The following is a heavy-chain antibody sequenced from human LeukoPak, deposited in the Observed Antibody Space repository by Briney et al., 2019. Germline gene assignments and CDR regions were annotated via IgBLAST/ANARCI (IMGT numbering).Heavy chain of an antibody. CDR2: ISYDGSNK. D-gene: IGHD3-10*01. V-gene: IGHV3-30-3*01. CDR3: ARGRRFSRTMVRGVIPWFDP. Sequence: PGGSLRLSCAASGFAFSSYAMHWVRQAPGKGLEWVAVISYDGSNKYYADSVKGRFTISRDNSKNTPYLQMNSLRAEDTAVYYCARGRRFSRTMVRGVIPWFDPWGQGTLVTVSS. J-gene: IGHJ5*02. CDR1: GFAFSSYA.